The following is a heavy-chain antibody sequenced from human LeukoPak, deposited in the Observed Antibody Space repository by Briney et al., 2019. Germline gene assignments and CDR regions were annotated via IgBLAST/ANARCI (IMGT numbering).Heavy chain of an antibody. V-gene: IGHV3-23*01. D-gene: IGHD6-25*01. Sequence: PGGSLRLSCAASKFAFSSYAMSWVRQAPGKGLEWVSAISGGGGNTYYADSVKGRFTNSSDNSKNTLYLQMNSLRAEDTAVYYCAKASAAGRPYYFDSWGQGTLVTVSS. CDR1: KFAFSSYA. CDR3: AKASAAGRPYYFDS. J-gene: IGHJ4*02. CDR2: ISGGGGNT.